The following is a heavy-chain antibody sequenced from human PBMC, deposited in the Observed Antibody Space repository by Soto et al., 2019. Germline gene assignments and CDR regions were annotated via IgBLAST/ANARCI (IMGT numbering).Heavy chain of an antibody. V-gene: IGHV2-5*02. CDR1: GFSLSTSGVG. CDR2: IYWDDDK. D-gene: IGHD3-16*01. Sequence: QITLKESGPTLVKPTQTLTLTCTFSGFSLSTSGVGVGWIRQPPGKALEWLVLIYWDDDKRYSPSLKSRLTITKDTSKNQVVLTMTNMDPVDTATYYCAQIVAYIWGSRFDYWGQGTLVTVSS. CDR3: AQIVAYIWGSRFDY. J-gene: IGHJ4*02.